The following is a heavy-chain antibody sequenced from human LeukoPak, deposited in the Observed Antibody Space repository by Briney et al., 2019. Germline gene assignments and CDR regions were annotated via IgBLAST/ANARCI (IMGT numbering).Heavy chain of an antibody. CDR3: AKAYYYYGMDV. CDR1: GFSISDKY. V-gene: IGHV3-53*05. CDR2: IYSDGTT. Sequence: GGSLRLSCAASGFSISDKYMSWVRQAPGKGLEWVSVIYSDGTTHYADSVEGRFTISRDNSKNTLYLQMNSLRAEDTAVYYCAKAYYYYGMDVWGQGTTVTVSS. J-gene: IGHJ6*02.